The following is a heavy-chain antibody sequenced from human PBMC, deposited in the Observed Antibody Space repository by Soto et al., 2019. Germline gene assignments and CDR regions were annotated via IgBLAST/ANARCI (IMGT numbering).Heavy chain of an antibody. CDR2: ISWNSNSI. D-gene: IGHD5-18*01. CDR1: GFTFDDYA. CDR3: AKALSGYSYGPFDY. J-gene: IGHJ4*02. Sequence: AGGSLRLSCAASGFTFDDYAMHWVRQAPGKGLEWVSGISWNSNSIGYADSVKGRFTISRDYAKNSLYLQMNSLRVEDTALYYCAKALSGYSYGPFDYWGQGTLVTVSS. V-gene: IGHV3-9*01.